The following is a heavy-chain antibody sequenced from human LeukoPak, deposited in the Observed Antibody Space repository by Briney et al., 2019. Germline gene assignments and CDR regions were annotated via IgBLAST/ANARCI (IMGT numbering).Heavy chain of an antibody. Sequence: SETLSLTCTVSGGSISSSSYYWGWIRQPPGKGLEWLGSIYYSGSTYYNPSLNIRVTISLDTSMNQFSQNLTSVTAADTAVHYCARITYYYYCMDVWGKGTTVTVS. V-gene: IGHV4-39*07. CDR2: IYYSGST. CDR3: ARITYYYYCMDV. D-gene: IGHD1-14*01. CDR1: GGSISSSSYY. J-gene: IGHJ6*03.